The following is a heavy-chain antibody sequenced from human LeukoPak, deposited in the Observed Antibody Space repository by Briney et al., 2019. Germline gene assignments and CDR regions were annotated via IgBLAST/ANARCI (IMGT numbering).Heavy chain of an antibody. CDR2: IRYDGSNK. CDR1: GFTFSSYG. J-gene: IGHJ4*02. Sequence: GGSLTLSCAASGFTFSSYGMHWVRPAPGKGLEWVAFIRYDGSNKYYADSVKGRFTISRDNSKNTLYLQMNSLRAEDTAVYYCAKDASYYYDTSGYDYFDYWGQGTLVTVSS. CDR3: AKDASYYYDTSGYDYFDY. V-gene: IGHV3-30*02. D-gene: IGHD3-22*01.